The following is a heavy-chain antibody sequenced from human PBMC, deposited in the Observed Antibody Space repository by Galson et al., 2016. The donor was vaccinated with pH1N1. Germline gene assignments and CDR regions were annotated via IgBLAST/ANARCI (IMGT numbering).Heavy chain of an antibody. J-gene: IGHJ6*02. CDR1: GDSVSSTNCA. D-gene: IGHD3-10*01. CDR3: ARDRGSTLFHNYGMDV. V-gene: IGHV6-1*01. CDR2: THYRSKWYN. Sequence: CAISGDSVSSTNCAWDWIRQSPSRGLEWLGRTHYRSKWYNDYAVSVQSRITINPDTSKNQLSLHLNSVTPEDTAVYYCARDRGSTLFHNYGMDVWGQGTTVIVSS.